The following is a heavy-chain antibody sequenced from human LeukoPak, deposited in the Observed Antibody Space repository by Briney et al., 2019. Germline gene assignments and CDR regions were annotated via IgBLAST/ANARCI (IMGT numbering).Heavy chain of an antibody. CDR1: GGSISSYY. Sequence: PSETLSLTCTVSGGSISSYYWSWIRQPPGKGLEWIGYIYYSGNTYYNPSLKSRVTISVDTSKNQFSLKLSSVTAADTAVYYCARDVVVPAANLYYYYGMDVWGQGTTVTVSS. CDR2: IYYSGNT. CDR3: ARDVVVPAANLYYYYGMDV. J-gene: IGHJ6*02. V-gene: IGHV4-59*12. D-gene: IGHD2-2*01.